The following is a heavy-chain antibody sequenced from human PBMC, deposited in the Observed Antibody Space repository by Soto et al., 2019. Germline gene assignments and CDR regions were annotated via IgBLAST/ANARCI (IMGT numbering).Heavy chain of an antibody. CDR3: ARIPRSSPSFDY. J-gene: IGHJ4*02. Sequence: PGESLKISCQSSGYTFSNFWIGWVRQLPGKGLEWMGIIYPGDHETRYSPSFHGKVTISADRSINTAYLQWNSLEASDTAFYFCARIPRSSPSFDYWGQGALVTVSS. V-gene: IGHV5-51*01. D-gene: IGHD6-13*01. CDR2: IYPGDHET. CDR1: GYTFSNFW.